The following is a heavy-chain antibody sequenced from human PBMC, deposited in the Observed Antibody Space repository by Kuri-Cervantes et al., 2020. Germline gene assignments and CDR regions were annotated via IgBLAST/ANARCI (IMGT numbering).Heavy chain of an antibody. CDR3: ARVSGSYYRDAFDI. CDR2: INSDGSST. Sequence: GESLKISCAASGFTFSSYWMHWVRQAPGKGLVWVSRINSDGSSTSYADSVKGRFTISRDNAKNTLYLQMNSLRAEDTAVYYCARVSGSYYRDAFDIWGQGTMVTVSS. CDR1: GFTFSSYW. D-gene: IGHD1-26*01. V-gene: IGHV3-74*01. J-gene: IGHJ3*02.